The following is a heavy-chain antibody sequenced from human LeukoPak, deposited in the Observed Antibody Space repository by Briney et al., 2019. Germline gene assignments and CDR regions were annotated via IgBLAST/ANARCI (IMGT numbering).Heavy chain of an antibody. CDR3: AKGTVGSGSYSPQIDY. V-gene: IGHV3-30*02. J-gene: IGHJ4*02. Sequence: GGSLKLSCAASGFTFSSYGMHWVRQAPGKGLEWVAFIRYDGSNKYYADSVKGRFTISSDTSKNTLYLQMNSLRAEDTAVYYWAKGTVGSGSYSPQIDYWGQGTLVTVSS. D-gene: IGHD3-10*01. CDR1: GFTFSSYG. CDR2: IRYDGSNK.